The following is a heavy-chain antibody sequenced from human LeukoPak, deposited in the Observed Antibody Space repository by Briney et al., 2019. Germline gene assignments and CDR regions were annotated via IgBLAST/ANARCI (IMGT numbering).Heavy chain of an antibody. Sequence: PSETLSLTCTVSGVSISSYYWSWIRQPPGKGLEWIGYIYYSGSTNYNPSLKSRVTISVDTSKNQFSLKLSSVTAADTAVYYCARDQGRGIRGDPPLNWFDPWGQGTLVTVSS. CDR2: IYYSGST. CDR3: ARDQGRGIRGDPPLNWFDP. J-gene: IGHJ5*02. V-gene: IGHV4-59*12. CDR1: GVSISSYY. D-gene: IGHD4-17*01.